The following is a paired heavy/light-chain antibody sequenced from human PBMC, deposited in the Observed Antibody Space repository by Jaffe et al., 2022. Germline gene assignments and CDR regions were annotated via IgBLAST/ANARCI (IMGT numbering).Light chain of an antibody. Sequence: SYELTQPLSVSVALGQTARITCGGNNIGSKNVHWYQQKPGQAPVLVIYRDSNRPSGIPERFSGSNSGNTATLTISRAQAGDEADYYCQVWDSSTDVFGTGTKVTVL. J-gene: IGLJ1*01. CDR3: QVWDSSTDV. CDR1: NIGSKN. CDR2: RDS. V-gene: IGLV3-9*01.
Heavy chain of an antibody. V-gene: IGHV4-38-2*01. CDR2: IYHSGST. CDR3: ARLMITFGGVIDLDSYFDY. Sequence: QVQLQESGPGLVKPSETLSLTCAVSGYSISSGYYWGWIRQPPGKGLEWIGSIYHSGSTYYNPSLKSRVTISVDTSKNQFSLKLSSVTAADTAVYYCARLMITFGGVIDLDSYFDYWGQGTLVTVSS. D-gene: IGHD3-16*02. J-gene: IGHJ4*02. CDR1: GYSISSGYY.